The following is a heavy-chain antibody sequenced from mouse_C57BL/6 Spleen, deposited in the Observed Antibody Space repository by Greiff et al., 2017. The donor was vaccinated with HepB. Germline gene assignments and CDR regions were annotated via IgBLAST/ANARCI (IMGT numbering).Heavy chain of an antibody. CDR2: IYPGSGST. CDR3: ARRGGMVRDAMDY. Sequence: QVQLQQPGAELVKPGASVKMSCKASGYTFTSYWITWVKQRPGQGLEWIGDIYPGSGSTNYNEKFKSKATLTVDTSSSTAYMQLSSLTSEDSAVYYCARRGGMVRDAMDYWCQGTSVTVSS. V-gene: IGHV1-55*01. CDR1: GYTFTSYW. D-gene: IGHD2-2*01. J-gene: IGHJ4*01.